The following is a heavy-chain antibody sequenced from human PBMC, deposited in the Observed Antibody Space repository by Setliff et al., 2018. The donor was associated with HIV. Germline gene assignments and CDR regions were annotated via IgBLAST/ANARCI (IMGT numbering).Heavy chain of an antibody. CDR1: GGTFSSYA. V-gene: IGHV1-69*06. D-gene: IGHD3-3*02. J-gene: IGHJ3*02. CDR3: ATSTLGWSDDAFDI. CDR2: IIPIFGTA. Sequence: GASVKVSCKASGGTFSSYAISWVRQAPGQGLEWMGRIIPIFGTANYAQKFQGRVTITADKSTSTAYMELSSLRSEDTAVYYCATSTLGWSDDAFDIWGQGTMVTVSS.